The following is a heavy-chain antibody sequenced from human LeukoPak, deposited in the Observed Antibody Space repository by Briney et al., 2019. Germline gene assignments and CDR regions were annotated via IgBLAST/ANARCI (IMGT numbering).Heavy chain of an antibody. CDR3: ARGAWLGNFNAYYFDY. V-gene: IGHV3-48*03. CDR2: ISSSGSTI. J-gene: IGHJ4*02. Sequence: GGSLRLSCAASGFTFSSYAMHWVRQAPGKGLECISYISSSGSTIYYADSVKGRFTISRDNAKNSLYLQMSSLRAEDTAVYYCARGAWLGNFNAYYFDYWGQGTLVTVSS. CDR1: GFTFSSYA. D-gene: IGHD5-12*01.